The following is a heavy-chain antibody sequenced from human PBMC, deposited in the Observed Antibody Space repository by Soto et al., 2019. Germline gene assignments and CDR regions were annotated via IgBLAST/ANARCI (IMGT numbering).Heavy chain of an antibody. J-gene: IGHJ5*02. D-gene: IGHD6-13*01. Sequence: ESGGGLVKPGGSLRLSCAASGFTFSSYSMNWVRQAPGKGLEWVSSISSSSSYIYYADSVKGRFTISRDNAKNSLYLQMNSLRAEDTAVYYCARGFAVAAAGPLGFDPWGQGTLVTVSS. CDR2: ISSSSSYI. V-gene: IGHV3-21*01. CDR1: GFTFSSYS. CDR3: ARGFAVAAAGPLGFDP.